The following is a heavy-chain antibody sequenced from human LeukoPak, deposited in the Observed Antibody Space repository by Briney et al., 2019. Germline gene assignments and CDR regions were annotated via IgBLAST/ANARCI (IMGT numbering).Heavy chain of an antibody. V-gene: IGHV1-46*01. Sequence: DSVKVSCKASGYTLPSYYIHWVRQAPGQGPERMGIINPSGGSTNYAQKFQGRVTMTRDTSTSTVYMELSSLRSEDTAVYYCARCPFRGIISAPDYWGQGTLVTVSS. D-gene: IGHD3-10*01. CDR1: GYTLPSYY. CDR3: ARCPFRGIISAPDY. CDR2: INPSGGST. J-gene: IGHJ4*02.